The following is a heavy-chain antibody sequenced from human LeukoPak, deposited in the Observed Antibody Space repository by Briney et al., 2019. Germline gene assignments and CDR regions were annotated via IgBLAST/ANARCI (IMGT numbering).Heavy chain of an antibody. J-gene: IGHJ1*01. D-gene: IGHD6-13*01. CDR3: ACIAAAGPVESSKH. Sequence: PSETLSLTCAVSGGSISSGGYSWSWIRQPPGKGLEWIGYIYHSGSTYYNPSLKSRVTISVDRSKNQLSLKLSSVTAADTAVYYCACIAAAGPVESSKHGARGTWVTVPS. CDR1: GGSISSGGYS. V-gene: IGHV4-30-2*01. CDR2: IYHSGST.